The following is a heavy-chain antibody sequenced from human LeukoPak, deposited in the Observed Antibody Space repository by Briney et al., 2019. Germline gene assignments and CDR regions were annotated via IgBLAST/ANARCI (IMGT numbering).Heavy chain of an antibody. CDR1: GGTFSSYA. CDR3: ARDSWDNNWFDP. D-gene: IGHD1-26*01. CDR2: ISAYNGNT. Sequence: ASVKVSCKASGGTFSSYAISWVRQAPGQGLEWMGWISAYNGNTNYAQKLQGRVTMTTDTSTSTAYMELRSLRSDDTAVYYCARDSWDNNWFDPWGQGTLVTVSS. J-gene: IGHJ5*02. V-gene: IGHV1-18*01.